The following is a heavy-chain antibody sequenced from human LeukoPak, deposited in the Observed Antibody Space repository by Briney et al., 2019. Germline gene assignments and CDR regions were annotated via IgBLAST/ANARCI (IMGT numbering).Heavy chain of an antibody. V-gene: IGHV3-30*02. J-gene: IGHJ4*02. CDR1: GFTFSIYG. CDR3: ATGPISGSYYEEVSYYFDY. CDR2: IRYDGSNK. Sequence: GGSLRLSCAASGFTFSIYGMHWVRQAPGKGLEWVAFIRYDGSNKYYADSVKGRFTISRDNSKNTLYLQMNSLRAEDTAVYYCATGPISGSYYEEVSYYFDYWGQGTLVTVSS. D-gene: IGHD1-26*01.